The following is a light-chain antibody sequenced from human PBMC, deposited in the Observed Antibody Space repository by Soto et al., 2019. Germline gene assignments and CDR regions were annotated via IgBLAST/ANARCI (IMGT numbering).Light chain of an antibody. CDR2: DNT. J-gene: IGLJ2*01. CDR1: SSNIGADYD. V-gene: IGLV1-40*01. Sequence: QSVLTQPPSVSGAPGQRVTISCTGSSSNIGADYDVHWYQQVPGTAPKLLMYDNTNRPSGVPDRFSGSKSGTSASLAITGLQAEDEAYYYCQSYDNRLSGSVVFGGGTKLTVL. CDR3: QSYDNRLSGSVV.